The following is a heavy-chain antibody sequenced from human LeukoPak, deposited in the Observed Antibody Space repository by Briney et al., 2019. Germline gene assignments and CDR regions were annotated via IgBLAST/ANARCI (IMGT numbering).Heavy chain of an antibody. Sequence: ASVKVSCKASGYTFTNYYISWVRQATGQGLEWMGWMNPNSGNTGYAGKFQGRVTMTRDTSINTAYMEPRSLRSEDTAVYYCARNSGLADCWGQGTLVTVSS. CDR2: MNPNSGNT. CDR1: GYTFTNYY. CDR3: ARNSGLADC. D-gene: IGHD5-12*01. V-gene: IGHV1-8*01. J-gene: IGHJ4*02.